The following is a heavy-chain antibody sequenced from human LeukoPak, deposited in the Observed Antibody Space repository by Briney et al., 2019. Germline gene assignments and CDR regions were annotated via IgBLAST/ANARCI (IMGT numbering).Heavy chain of an antibody. Sequence: GGSLRLSCAVSGLTFSNYWMHWVRQAPGKGLVWVSRISADGTSTTYADSVKGRFTVSRDNAKNSLYLQMNSLRAEDTALYYCAKGPYSSSWYGDFDYWGQGTLVTVSS. V-gene: IGHV3-74*01. J-gene: IGHJ4*02. CDR1: GLTFSNYW. D-gene: IGHD6-13*01. CDR2: ISADGTST. CDR3: AKGPYSSSWYGDFDY.